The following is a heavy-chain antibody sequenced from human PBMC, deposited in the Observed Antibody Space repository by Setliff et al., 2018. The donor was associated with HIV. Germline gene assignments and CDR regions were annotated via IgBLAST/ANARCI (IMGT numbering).Heavy chain of an antibody. D-gene: IGHD2-21*01. V-gene: IGHV2-70*04. CDR1: GFSLATSGLR. CDR2: IDWDDDK. J-gene: IGHJ4*02. CDR3: ALSTSIYYYFDN. Sequence: SGPTLVNPTQTLTLTCTFSGFSLATSGLRVSWIRQPPGKALEWLARIDWDDDKIYNTSLRTRLTISKDTSKNQVVLTVTDVDPVDTATYYCALSTSIYYYFDNWGQGTLVTVSS.